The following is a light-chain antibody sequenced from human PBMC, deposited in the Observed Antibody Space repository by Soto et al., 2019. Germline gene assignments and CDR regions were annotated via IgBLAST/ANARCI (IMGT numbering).Light chain of an antibody. CDR3: TSYTTSSPYLV. CDR1: SSDVGGYNY. Sequence: QSALTQPASVSGSPGQSITISCTGTSSDVGGYNYVSWYQHHPGKAPKLMIYDVTNQPSGVSNRFSGSKSGNTASLTISGLQAEYEADYYCTSYTTSSPYLVFGGGTQLTVL. CDR2: DVT. J-gene: IGLJ3*02. V-gene: IGLV2-14*03.